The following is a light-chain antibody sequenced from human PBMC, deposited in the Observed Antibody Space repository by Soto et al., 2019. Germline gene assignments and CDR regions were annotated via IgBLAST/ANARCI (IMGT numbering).Light chain of an antibody. CDR3: QQYGSSPWT. CDR2: GAS. Sequence: EIVLTQSPGTLSLSPGERASLSCMSSQSVSSSYLAWYQQKPGQAPRLLIYGASSRATGIPDRFSGSGSGTDFTLTISRLDPEDFAVYYCQQYGSSPWTFGQGTKVDIK. V-gene: IGKV3-20*01. CDR1: QSVSSSY. J-gene: IGKJ1*01.